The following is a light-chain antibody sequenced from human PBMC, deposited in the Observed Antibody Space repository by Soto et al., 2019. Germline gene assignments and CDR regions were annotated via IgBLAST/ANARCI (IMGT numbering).Light chain of an antibody. CDR1: SSDIGSYNY. Sequence: QSALTQPASVSGSPGQSITISCTGSSSDIGSYNYVSWYQQHPGQAPKVVIYDVSKRPSGVSVRFSGSKSGYTASLTISGLQAEDEADYYCSTYTGSSTVIFGGGTQLTVL. V-gene: IGLV2-14*01. CDR3: STYTGSSTVI. CDR2: DVS. J-gene: IGLJ2*01.